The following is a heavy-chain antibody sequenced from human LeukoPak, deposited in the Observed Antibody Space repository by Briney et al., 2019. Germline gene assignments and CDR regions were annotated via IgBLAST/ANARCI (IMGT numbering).Heavy chain of an antibody. CDR1: GGSIRSNYY. V-gene: IGHV4-39*07. Sequence: SETLSLTCTVSGGSIRSNYYWGWIRQPPGKGLEWIGSIYYSGNSYYNPSLKSRVTMSIDTSKNQFSLKVNSVTAADTAVYYCASLLGYCSGNRCPSSANYYYYMDVWGKGTTVAVSS. D-gene: IGHD2-15*01. CDR3: ASLLGYCSGNRCPSSANYYYYMDV. J-gene: IGHJ6*03. CDR2: IYYSGNS.